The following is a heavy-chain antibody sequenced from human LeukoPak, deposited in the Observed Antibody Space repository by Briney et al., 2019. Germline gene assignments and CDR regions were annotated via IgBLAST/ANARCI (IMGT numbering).Heavy chain of an antibody. V-gene: IGHV3-23*01. Sequence: TGGSLRLSCAASGFTFSSYAMSWVRQAPGKGLEWVSAISGSGGSTYYADSVKGRFTISRDNSKNTLYLQMNSLRAEDTAVYYCAEGPALEWELLSMYNWFDPWAREPWSPSPQ. CDR2: ISGSGGST. J-gene: IGHJ5*02. CDR1: GFTFSSYA. CDR3: AEGPALEWELLSMYNWFDP. D-gene: IGHD1-26*01.